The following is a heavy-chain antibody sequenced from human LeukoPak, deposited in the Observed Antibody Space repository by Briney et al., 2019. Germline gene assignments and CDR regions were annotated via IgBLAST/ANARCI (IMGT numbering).Heavy chain of an antibody. V-gene: IGHV4-59*01. CDR2: IYYTGST. Sequence: SETLSLTCTVSGGPITNYYWSWIRQPPGKGLEWIGYIYYTGSTNYNPSLKSRVTISVDTSKNQFSLKLSSVTAADTAVYYCARVQIGYSYGLFDYWGQGTLVTVSS. CDR3: ARVQIGYSYGLFDY. D-gene: IGHD5-18*01. CDR1: GGPITNYY. J-gene: IGHJ4*02.